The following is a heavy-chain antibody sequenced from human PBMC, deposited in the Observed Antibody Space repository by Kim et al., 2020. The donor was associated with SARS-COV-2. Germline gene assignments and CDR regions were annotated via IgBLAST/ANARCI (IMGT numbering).Heavy chain of an antibody. CDR2: NGEPTT. V-gene: IGHV3-74*01. CDR3: TRGPF. J-gene: IGHJ4*02. Sequence: NGEPTTLYADYVKGRFTISRDNSKNTLYLQMTGLRADDTGVYYCTRGPFWGQGTLVTVSS.